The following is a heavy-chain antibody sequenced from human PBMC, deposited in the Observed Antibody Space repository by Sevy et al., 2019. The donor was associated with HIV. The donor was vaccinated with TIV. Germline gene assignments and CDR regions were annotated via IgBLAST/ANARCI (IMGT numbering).Heavy chain of an antibody. J-gene: IGHJ4*02. V-gene: IGHV3-30*18. Sequence: GGSLRLSCSAFGFTFQTFGMHWVRQAPGKGPEWLAVISYDGSSQNYADSVKGRFTIFRDNSKNLLFIQMNSLIPNDTAVYFCTKESLRGTYIRGDFDHWGQGTLVTVSS. CDR3: TKESLRGTYIRGDFDH. CDR2: ISYDGSSQ. D-gene: IGHD3-10*02. CDR1: GFTFQTFG.